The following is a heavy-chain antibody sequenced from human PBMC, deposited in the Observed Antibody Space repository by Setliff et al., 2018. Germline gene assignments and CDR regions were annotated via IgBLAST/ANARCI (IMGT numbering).Heavy chain of an antibody. Sequence: PSETLSLTCSVYGESFSNNYWSWIRQPPGKGLEWIGESNHSGNTNYNPSLRGRLTISIDTANKHFSLNLDSVTAADTAVYFCAKGARQPSKRSWFDPWGQGTRVTVSS. V-gene: IGHV4-34*01. J-gene: IGHJ5*02. CDR3: AKGARQPSKRSWFDP. CDR1: GESFSNNY. D-gene: IGHD3-10*01. CDR2: SNHSGNT.